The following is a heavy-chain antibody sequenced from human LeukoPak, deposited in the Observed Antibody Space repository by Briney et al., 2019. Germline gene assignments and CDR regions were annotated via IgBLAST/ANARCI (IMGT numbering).Heavy chain of an antibody. CDR2: IHPCYSNT. D-gene: IGHD3-22*01. J-gene: IGHJ3*02. CDR3: AASYDSSGYYYGHAFDI. V-gene: IGHV5-51*01. CDR1: GYSFTRYW. Sequence: GGALEISFQGSGYSFTRYWIAWVRPGTGKGVEWRGIIHPCYSNTRYSPSFQGQVTLSAAKSLSTPYLQWSSLKSSDTAMYYCAASYDSSGYYYGHAFDIWGQGTMVTVSS.